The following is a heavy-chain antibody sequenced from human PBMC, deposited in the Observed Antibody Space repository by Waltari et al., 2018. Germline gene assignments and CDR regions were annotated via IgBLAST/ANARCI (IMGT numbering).Heavy chain of an antibody. CDR1: GFTFNTYA. J-gene: IGHJ5*02. V-gene: IGHV3-23*01. CDR2: LTGGAEGA. Sequence: EVQLLESGGGLVQPGGSLRPSCAASGFTFNTYAMMWVRQAPGKGLEWIASLTGGAEGAYYADSVRGRFTISRDNSQNTLFLQMSGLRVDDSGTYYCARGRASGLVDWFDPWGRGTLVTVSS. CDR3: ARGRASGLVDWFDP. D-gene: IGHD6-6*01.